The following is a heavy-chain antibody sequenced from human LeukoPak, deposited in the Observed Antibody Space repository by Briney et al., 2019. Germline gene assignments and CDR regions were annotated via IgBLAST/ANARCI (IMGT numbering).Heavy chain of an antibody. CDR1: GYTFTDYF. CDR2: ISPTSGAT. V-gene: IGHV1-2*02. CDR3: ARDIRPREESFDY. Sequence: ASVKVSCKASGYTFTDYFLHWVRQAPGHGLEWMGWISPTSGATTYAQKFQGRVTMTRDTSINTAYIELSSLRSDDTAVYHCARDIRPREESFDYWGQGTLVTVSS. J-gene: IGHJ4*02. D-gene: IGHD5-24*01.